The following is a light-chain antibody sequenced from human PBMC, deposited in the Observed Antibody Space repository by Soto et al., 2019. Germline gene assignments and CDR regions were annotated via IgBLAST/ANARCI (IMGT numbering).Light chain of an antibody. CDR2: GHN. V-gene: IGLV1-40*01. J-gene: IGLJ3*02. Sequence: QSELTQPPSVSGAPGQRVTISCTGSYSNIGAGYEVHWYQQIPGTAPKLLVSGHNNRPSGVPDRFSGSKSGSSASLTIIGLQAEDEADYYCQSFDNSVSGSGVFGGGTKLTVL. CDR3: QSFDNSVSGSGV. CDR1: YSNIGAGYE.